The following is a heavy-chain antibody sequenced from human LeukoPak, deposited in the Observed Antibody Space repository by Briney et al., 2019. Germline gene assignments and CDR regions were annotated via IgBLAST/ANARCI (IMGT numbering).Heavy chain of an antibody. CDR1: GGSISSSYW. Sequence: SETLSLTCGVSGGSISSSYWWSWVRQPPGKGLEWIGEIYHSGSTNYNPSLKSRVTISVDTSKNQFSLKLSSVTAADTAVYYCARARQGLFDCWGQGTLVTVSS. CDR3: ARARQGLFDC. CDR2: IYHSGST. J-gene: IGHJ4*02. V-gene: IGHV4-4*02.